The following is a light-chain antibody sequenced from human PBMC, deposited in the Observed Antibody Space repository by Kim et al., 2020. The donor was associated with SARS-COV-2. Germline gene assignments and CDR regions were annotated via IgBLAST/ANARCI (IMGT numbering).Light chain of an antibody. V-gene: IGKV3-20*01. CDR2: AAS. Sequence: EFVLTQSPGTLSLSPGERATLSCRASQSVSSSYSAWYQHKPGQAPRLLIYAASSRATGIPDRCSGSGSGTDFTLTISRLEAEDFAVYYCQQYGSSRWTFGQGTKVDSK. CDR1: QSVSSSY. CDR3: QQYGSSRWT. J-gene: IGKJ1*01.